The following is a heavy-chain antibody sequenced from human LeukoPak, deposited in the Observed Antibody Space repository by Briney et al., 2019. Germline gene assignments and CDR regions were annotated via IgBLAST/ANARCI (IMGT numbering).Heavy chain of an antibody. CDR1: GYPFDNFG. V-gene: IGHV1-18*01. Sequence: GAAVKVPCKASGYPFDNFGLTWVRQAPGQGLEWMGWISAYNGNTHYAQKFRGRLTLTTETSTSTAYLELRSLKSDDTAVYYCASDRVGGDLTGVSLYWGQGTLVTVSS. CDR2: ISAYNGNT. D-gene: IGHD4-17*01. J-gene: IGHJ4*01. CDR3: ASDRVGGDLTGVSLY.